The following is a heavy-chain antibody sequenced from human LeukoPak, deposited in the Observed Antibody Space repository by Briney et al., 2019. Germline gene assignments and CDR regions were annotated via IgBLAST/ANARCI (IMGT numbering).Heavy chain of an antibody. CDR3: AKDKDPGDDLAAGYDYYYFYGVDV. V-gene: IGHV3-23*01. Sequence: PGGSLRLSCAASGLAFSISAINWVRQAPGKGLEWISCISGSGRTTYYADSVRGRFTISRDNSRNTVFLQLNSLRAEDTAVYYCAKDKDPGDDLAAGYDYYYFYGVDVWGQGTTVTVSS. CDR1: GLAFSISA. J-gene: IGHJ6*02. D-gene: IGHD4-17*01. CDR2: ISGSGRTT.